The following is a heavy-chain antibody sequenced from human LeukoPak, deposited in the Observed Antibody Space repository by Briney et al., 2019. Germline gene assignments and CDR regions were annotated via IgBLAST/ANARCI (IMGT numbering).Heavy chain of an antibody. CDR3: AGAQQLPGNGEFWWSKSHRSGLDY. V-gene: IGHV4-34*01. J-gene: IGHJ4*02. CDR1: GGSFSGCY. CDR2: INHSGST. D-gene: IGHD2-21*01. Sequence: SETLSLTCAVYGGSFSGCYWSWIRQPPGKGLKWIGEINHSGSTNYNPSLKSRVTISVDTSKNQFSLKLSSVTAADTAVYYCAGAQQLPGNGEFWWSKSHRSGLDYWGQGTLVTVSS.